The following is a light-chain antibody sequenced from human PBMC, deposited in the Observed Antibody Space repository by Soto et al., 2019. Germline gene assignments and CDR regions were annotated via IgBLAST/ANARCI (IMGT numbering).Light chain of an antibody. CDR2: EVS. CDR3: SSYAGSNNFV. V-gene: IGLV2-8*01. Sequence: QSALTQPPSASGSPGQSVTISCTGTSNSVCWYQQHPGKAPKLIIYEVSKRPSGVPDRFSGSKSGNTASLTVSGLQAEDEADYYCSSYAGSNNFVFGTGTKVTVL. J-gene: IGLJ1*01. CDR1: SNS.